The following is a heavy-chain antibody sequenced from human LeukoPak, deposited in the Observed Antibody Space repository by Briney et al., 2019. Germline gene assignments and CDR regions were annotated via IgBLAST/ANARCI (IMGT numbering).Heavy chain of an antibody. CDR3: ATGDYYDSSGYYY. Sequence: PSETLSLTCTVSGVSISSYYWSWIRQPAGKGLEWIGRIYTSGSTNYNPSLKSRVTMSVDTSNNQFSLKLRSVTAADTAVYYCATGDYYDSSGYYYWGQGTLVTVSS. D-gene: IGHD3-22*01. J-gene: IGHJ4*02. V-gene: IGHV4-4*07. CDR1: GVSISSYY. CDR2: IYTSGST.